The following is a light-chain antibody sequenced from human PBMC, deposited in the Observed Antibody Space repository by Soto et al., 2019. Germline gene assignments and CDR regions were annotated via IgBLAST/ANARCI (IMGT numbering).Light chain of an antibody. Sequence: QSVLTQPPSASGTPGQRVTISCSGSSSNIGSNTVNWYQHLPGTAPKLLIYSNNQRPSGVPDRVSGSKSGTSASLAISGLQSEDEADYYCAAWDDSLSGPGAVFGGGTQLTVL. CDR3: AAWDDSLSGPGAV. V-gene: IGLV1-44*01. CDR2: SNN. CDR1: SSNIGSNT. J-gene: IGLJ2*01.